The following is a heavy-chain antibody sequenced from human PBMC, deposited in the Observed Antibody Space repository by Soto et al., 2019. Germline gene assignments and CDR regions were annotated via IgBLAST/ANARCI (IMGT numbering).Heavy chain of an antibody. CDR2: VSWNSVGI. V-gene: IGHV3-9*01. CDR3: GSGRVFWSGIDL. Sequence: EVQLVESGGGLVQPGRSLRLSCAGSGFTFDDYAMYWVRQAPGKGLEWVSGVSWNSVGIGYAESVKGRLTFSRDNAKTSLYLQMNNLRVEDTALYYCGSGRVFWSGIDLWGQGTLVTVSS. J-gene: IGHJ1*01. D-gene: IGHD3-3*01. CDR1: GFTFDDYA.